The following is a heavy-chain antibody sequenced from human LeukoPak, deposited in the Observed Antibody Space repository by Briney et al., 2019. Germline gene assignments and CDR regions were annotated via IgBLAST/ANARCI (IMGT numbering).Heavy chain of an antibody. Sequence: GGSLTLSCAASGFTFDDYAMHWVRQAPGKGLEWVAGISWNSGNIGYADSVRGRFTISRDNAKNSLYLQINSLRAEDTALYYCAKDISSYVRHMDVWGQGTTVTVSS. V-gene: IGHV3-9*01. CDR2: ISWNSGNI. CDR3: AKDISSYVRHMDV. CDR1: GFTFDDYA. D-gene: IGHD6-6*01. J-gene: IGHJ6*02.